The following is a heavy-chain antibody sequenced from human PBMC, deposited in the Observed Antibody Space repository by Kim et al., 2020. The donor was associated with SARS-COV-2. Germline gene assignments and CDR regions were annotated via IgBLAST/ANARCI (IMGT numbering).Heavy chain of an antibody. CDR1: GFTFSSYA. CDR3: AKSLVGWGYFDY. Sequence: GGSLRLSCAASGFTFSSYAMSWVRQAPGKGLEWVSAISGSGGSTYYADSVKGRFTISRDNSKKTLYLQMNSLRAEDTAVYYCAKSLVGWGYFDYWDQGTLVTVSS. D-gene: IGHD3-10*01. CDR2: ISGSGGST. V-gene: IGHV3-23*01. J-gene: IGHJ4*02.